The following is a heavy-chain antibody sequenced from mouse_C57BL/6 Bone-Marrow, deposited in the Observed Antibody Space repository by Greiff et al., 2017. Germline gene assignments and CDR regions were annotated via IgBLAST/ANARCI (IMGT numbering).Heavy chain of an antibody. D-gene: IGHD1-1*01. CDR1: GFSLTSYG. V-gene: IGHV2-5*01. Sequence: VQLQQSGPGLVQPSQSLSITCTVSGFSLTSYGVHWVRQSPGKGLEWLGVLWRGGSTDYNAAFMSRLSITKDNSKSQVFFKMNSLQADDTAIYYCAKKGKKLLGGAMDYWGQGTSVTVSS. CDR3: AKKGKKLLGGAMDY. CDR2: LWRGGST. J-gene: IGHJ4*01.